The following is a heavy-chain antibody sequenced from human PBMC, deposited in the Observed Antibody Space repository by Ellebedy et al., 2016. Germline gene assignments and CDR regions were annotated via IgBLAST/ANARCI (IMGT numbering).Heavy chain of an antibody. D-gene: IGHD2-2*01. V-gene: IGHV1-69*13. CDR3: ARAEGYCSSISCYFGYWYFDY. CDR1: GYTFDNFG. CDR2: IIPIFGTA. Sequence: SVKVSCXASGYTFDNFGITWVRQAPGQGLEWMGWIIPIFGTANYAQKFQGRVTITADESTSTAYMELRSLRSDDTAVYYCARAEGYCSSISCYFGYWYFDYWGQGTLVTVSS. J-gene: IGHJ4*02.